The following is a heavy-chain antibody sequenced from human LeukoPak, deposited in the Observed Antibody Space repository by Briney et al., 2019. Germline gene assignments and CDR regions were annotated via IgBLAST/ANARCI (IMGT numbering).Heavy chain of an antibody. V-gene: IGHV3-23*01. Sequence: GGSLRLSCAASGFTFSSYAMSWVRQAPGKGLEWVSAISGSGGSTYYADSVNGRFTISRDNAKNSLYLQMNSLRAEDTAVYYCARAPREWLLGYYFDYWGQGTLVTVSS. CDR2: ISGSGGST. D-gene: IGHD3-3*01. CDR1: GFTFSSYA. CDR3: ARAPREWLLGYYFDY. J-gene: IGHJ4*02.